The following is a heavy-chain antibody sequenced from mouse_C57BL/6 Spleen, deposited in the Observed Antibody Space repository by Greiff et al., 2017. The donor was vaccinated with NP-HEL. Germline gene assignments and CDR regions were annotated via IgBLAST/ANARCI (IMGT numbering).Heavy chain of an antibody. V-gene: IGHV1-69*01. CDR1: GYTFTSYW. Sequence: QVQLQQPGAELVMPGASVKLSCKASGYTFTSYWMHWVKQRPGQGLEWIGEIDPSDSYTNYNQKFKGKSTLTVDKSSSTAYMQLSSLTSEDSAVYYWARNAMDYWGQGTSVTVSS. CDR3: ARNAMDY. J-gene: IGHJ4*01. CDR2: IDPSDSYT.